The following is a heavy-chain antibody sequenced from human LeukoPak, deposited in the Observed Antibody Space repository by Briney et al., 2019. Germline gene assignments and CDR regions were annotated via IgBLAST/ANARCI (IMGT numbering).Heavy chain of an antibody. D-gene: IGHD3-10*01. V-gene: IGHV4-34*01. CDR2: MNHSGST. CDR1: GGSFSGYY. CDR3: ARLTKNDSGTYRFGKKKRGYMDV. Sequence: SSETLSLTCAVYGGSFSGYYWSWIRQPPGKGLEWIGEMNHSGSTNYNPSLKSRVTISVDTSKNQFSLKLSSVTAADTAVYYCARLTKNDSGTYRFGKKKRGYMDVWGKGTTVTISS. J-gene: IGHJ6*03.